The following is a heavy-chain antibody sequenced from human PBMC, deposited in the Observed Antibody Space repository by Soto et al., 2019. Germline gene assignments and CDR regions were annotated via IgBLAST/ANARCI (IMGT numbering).Heavy chain of an antibody. V-gene: IGHV1-46*03. J-gene: IGHJ5*02. Sequence: GASVKVSCKASGYTFTSYYMHWVRQAPGQGLEWMGIINPSGGSTSYAQKFQGRVTMTRDTSTSTVYMELSSLRSEGTAVYYCARSLPYGDVATIKKGVACWFDPWGQGTRVTVSS. D-gene: IGHD5-12*01. CDR1: GYTFTSYY. CDR2: INPSGGST. CDR3: ARSLPYGDVATIKKGVACWFDP.